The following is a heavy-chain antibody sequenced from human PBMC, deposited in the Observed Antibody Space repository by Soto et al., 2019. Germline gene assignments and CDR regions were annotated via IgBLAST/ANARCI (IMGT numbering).Heavy chain of an antibody. J-gene: IGHJ6*03. V-gene: IGHV3-9*01. CDR3: GRDNIMDF. Sequence: EVQLVESGGGLVQPGRSLRLSCAASGFTFDDYAMHWVRQAPGKGLEWVSGITWNSGNIEYADSVKGRFTICRDNAKNSLYLHMNSLRVEDTALYYCGRDNIMDFWGKGTTVTVSS. CDR2: ITWNSGNI. CDR1: GFTFDDYA.